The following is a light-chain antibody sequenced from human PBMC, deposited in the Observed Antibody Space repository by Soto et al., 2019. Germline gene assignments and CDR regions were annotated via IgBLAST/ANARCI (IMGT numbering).Light chain of an antibody. J-gene: IGKJ4*01. CDR1: QNIGRF. Sequence: DIQMTQSPSSLSASVGDRVTITCRASQNIGRFLNWHQQKPGKAPKLLIYDASSLESGVPSRFSGSGSGTNFSLTINSLQPEDYATYYCQQSYNIQALTFGGGTKVDI. V-gene: IGKV1-39*01. CDR3: QQSYNIQALT. CDR2: DAS.